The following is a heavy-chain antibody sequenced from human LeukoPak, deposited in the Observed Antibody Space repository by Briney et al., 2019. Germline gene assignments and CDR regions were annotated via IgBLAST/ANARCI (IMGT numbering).Heavy chain of an antibody. CDR3: ARLSTGGYYYGSGFDY. CDR2: IIPSFGTA. J-gene: IGHJ4*02. D-gene: IGHD3-10*01. V-gene: IGHV1-69*13. CDR1: GGIFSSYG. Sequence: GASVKVSCKASGGIFSSYGTSWVRQAPGQGLEWMGGIIPSFGTANYAQKFQGRVTITADESTSTAYMELSSLRSEDTAMYYCARLSTGGYYYGSGFDYWGQGTLVTVSS.